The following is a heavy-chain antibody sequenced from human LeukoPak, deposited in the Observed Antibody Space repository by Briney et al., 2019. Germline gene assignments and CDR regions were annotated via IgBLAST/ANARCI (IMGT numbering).Heavy chain of an antibody. Sequence: GGSLRLSCAAAGFTFSSNAMSWVRQPPEKGLEWVSGISGSGGSTHYADSVKGRFSISRDKSKNTLYLQMNSLRVEDTAVYYCAKLESPYNYYGMDVWGQGTTVTVS. D-gene: IGHD3-3*01. CDR1: GFTFSSNA. CDR2: ISGSGGST. J-gene: IGHJ6*02. V-gene: IGHV3-23*01. CDR3: AKLESPYNYYGMDV.